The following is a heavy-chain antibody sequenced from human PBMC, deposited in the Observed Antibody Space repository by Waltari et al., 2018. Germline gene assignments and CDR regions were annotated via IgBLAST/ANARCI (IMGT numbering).Heavy chain of an antibody. CDR2: IIPILGIA. V-gene: IGHV1-69*04. CDR3: ARGPRDYYGSGSAYFDY. D-gene: IGHD3-10*01. J-gene: IGHJ4*02. Sequence: QVQLVQSGAEVKKPGSSVKVSCKASGGTFSSYAISWVRQAPGQGLEWMGGIIPILGIANYAQKFQGRGTITAEESTSTAYMELSSLRSEDTAVYYCARGPRDYYGSGSAYFDYWGQGTLVTVSS. CDR1: GGTFSSYA.